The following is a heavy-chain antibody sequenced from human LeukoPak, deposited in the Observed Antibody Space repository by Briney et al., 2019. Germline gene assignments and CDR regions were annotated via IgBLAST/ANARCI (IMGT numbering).Heavy chain of an antibody. V-gene: IGHV1-2*04. D-gene: IGHD2-2*01. CDR3: ARGRKTGGGYCSSSSCYAFDI. CDR2: INPNSGGT. CDR1: GYTFTDYY. Sequence: GASVKVSCKASGYTFTDYYMHWVRQAPGQGLEWMGWINPNSGGTNYAQKFQGWVTMTRDTSISTAYMELSRLRSDDTAVYYCARGRKTGGGYCSSSSCYAFDIWGQGTMDTVSS. J-gene: IGHJ3*02.